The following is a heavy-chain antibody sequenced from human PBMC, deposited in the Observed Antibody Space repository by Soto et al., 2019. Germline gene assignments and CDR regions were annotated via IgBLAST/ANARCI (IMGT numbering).Heavy chain of an antibody. Sequence: PGGSLRLSCVASGVSFSNYAMHWVRQAPGKGLEWVAVMAYDGSSEYYAESVKGRFAISRDNSKNTLYLQMNSLRAEDTAVYYCATVYAALFTRRYCFHYWGQGTRVTVSS. D-gene: IGHD2-8*01. J-gene: IGHJ4*02. V-gene: IGHV3-30*09. CDR1: GVSFSNYA. CDR2: MAYDGSSE. CDR3: ATVYAALFTRRYCFHY.